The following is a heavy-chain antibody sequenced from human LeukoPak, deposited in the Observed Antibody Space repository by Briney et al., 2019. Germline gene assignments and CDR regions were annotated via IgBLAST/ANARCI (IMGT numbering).Heavy chain of an antibody. D-gene: IGHD2/OR15-2a*01. CDR2: VSPYNGDT. Sequence: GASVTVSCKASGYSFKRYGFSWVRPAPRQGLEWVGWVSPYNGDTKYAQKFQGRVSMTTDKSTSPAYMELKSLRSDDTAVYFCARVQAAAPGTFYLHHCMDVWGKGTTVIVSS. CDR3: ARVQAAAPGTFYLHHCMDV. J-gene: IGHJ6*03. CDR1: GYSFKRYG. V-gene: IGHV1-18*01.